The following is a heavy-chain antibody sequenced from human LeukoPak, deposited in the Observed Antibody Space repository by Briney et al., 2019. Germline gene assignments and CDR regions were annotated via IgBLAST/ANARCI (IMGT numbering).Heavy chain of an antibody. J-gene: IGHJ4*02. CDR1: GGSISSSSYY. D-gene: IGHD6-19*01. V-gene: IGHV4-39*07. Sequence: SETLSLTCTVSGGSISSSSYYWGWIRQPPGKGLEWIGSIYYSGSTYYNPSLKSRVTISVDTSKNQFSLKLSSVTAADTAVYYCATSSGWYRGYFDYWGQGTLVTVSS. CDR3: ATSSGWYRGYFDY. CDR2: IYYSGST.